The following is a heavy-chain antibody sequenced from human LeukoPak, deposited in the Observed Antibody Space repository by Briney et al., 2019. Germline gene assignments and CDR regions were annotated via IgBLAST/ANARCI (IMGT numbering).Heavy chain of an antibody. CDR2: ISAYNGNT. CDR3: ARLVYYDSSGYYYLWFDP. V-gene: IGHV1-18*01. D-gene: IGHD3-22*01. J-gene: IGHJ5*02. CDR1: GYTFTSYG. Sequence: GASVKVSCMASGYTFTSYGISWVRQAPGQGLEWMGWISAYNGNTNYAQKLQGRVTMTTDTSTSTAYMELRSLRSDDTAVYYCARLVYYDSSGYYYLWFDPWGQGTLVTVSS.